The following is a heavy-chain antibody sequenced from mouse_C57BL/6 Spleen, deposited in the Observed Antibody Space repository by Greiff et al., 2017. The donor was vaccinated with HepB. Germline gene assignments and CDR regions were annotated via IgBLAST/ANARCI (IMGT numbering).Heavy chain of an antibody. CDR2: IWSGGST. J-gene: IGHJ1*03. V-gene: IGHV2-2*01. CDR1: GFSLTSYG. D-gene: IGHD1-1*01. CDR3: ARNSHYGSSPGFDV. Sequence: VKVVESGPGLVQPSQSLSITCTVSGFSLTSYGVHWVRQSPGKGLEWLGVIWSGGSTDYNAAFISRLSISKDNSKSQVFFKMNSLQADDTAIYYCARNSHYGSSPGFDVWGTGTTVTVST.